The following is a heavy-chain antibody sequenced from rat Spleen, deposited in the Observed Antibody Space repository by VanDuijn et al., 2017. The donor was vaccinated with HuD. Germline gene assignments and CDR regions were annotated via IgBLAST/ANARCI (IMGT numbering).Heavy chain of an antibody. V-gene: IGHV5-17*01. CDR2: IKYDGSST. CDR1: GFIFSDYA. Sequence: EVQLVESGGGLVQPGRSLKLSCAASGFIFSDYAMAWVRQAPTKGLEWVATIKYDGSSTYHRDSVKGRFTISRDNAKSTLYLQMDSLRSEDTATYYCARHGWGYGVMDAWGQGASVTVSS. D-gene: IGHD4-3*01. J-gene: IGHJ4*01. CDR3: ARHGWGYGVMDA.